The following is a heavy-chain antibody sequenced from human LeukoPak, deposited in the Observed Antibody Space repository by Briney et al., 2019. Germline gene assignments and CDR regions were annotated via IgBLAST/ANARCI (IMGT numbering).Heavy chain of an antibody. CDR3: ATCSSTSCLPFWSGYDRPHTPIYYYYYMDV. D-gene: IGHD2-2*01. CDR2: IYTSGST. CDR1: GGSISSYY. Sequence: PSETLSLTCTVSGGSISSYYWSWIRQPAGKGLEWIGRIYTSGSTNYNPSLKSRVTMSVDTSKNQFSLKLSSVTAADTAVYYRATCSSTSCLPFWSGYDRPHTPIYYYYYMDVWGKGTTVTVSS. V-gene: IGHV4-4*07. J-gene: IGHJ6*03.